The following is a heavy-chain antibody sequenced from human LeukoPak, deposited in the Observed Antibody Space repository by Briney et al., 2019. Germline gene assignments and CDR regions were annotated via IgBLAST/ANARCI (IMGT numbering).Heavy chain of an antibody. CDR3: ARXGDYGDYVIDY. CDR1: GYTFTSYD. J-gene: IGHJ4*02. CDR2: INPNSGGT. D-gene: IGHD4-17*01. Sequence: ASVKVSCKASGYTFTSYDINWVRQATGQGLEWMGWINPNSGGTNYAQKFQGRVTMTRDTSISTAYMELSRLRSDDTAVYYFARXGDYGDYVIDYWGQGTLVTVSS. V-gene: IGHV1-2*02.